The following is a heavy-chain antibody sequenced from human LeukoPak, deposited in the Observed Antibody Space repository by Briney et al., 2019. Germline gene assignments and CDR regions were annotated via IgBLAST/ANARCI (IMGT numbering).Heavy chain of an antibody. V-gene: IGHV4-61*08. CDR1: GGSISSSGYY. CDR3: ARDRGYDFWSGSINYYYYGMDV. Sequence: PSETLSLTCTVSGGSISSSGYYWGWIRQPPGKGLEWIGYIYYSGSTNYNPSLKSRVTISVDTSKSQFSLKLSSVTAADTAVYYCARDRGYDFWSGSINYYYYGMDVWGQGTTVTVSS. D-gene: IGHD3-3*01. J-gene: IGHJ6*02. CDR2: IYYSGST.